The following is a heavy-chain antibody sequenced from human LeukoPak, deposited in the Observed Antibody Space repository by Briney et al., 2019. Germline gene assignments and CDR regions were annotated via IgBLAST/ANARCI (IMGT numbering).Heavy chain of an antibody. Sequence: GGSLRLSCAASGFTFSSYSMNWVRQAPGKGLEWVSSISSSSSYIYYADSVKGRFTISRDNAKNSLYLQMNSLRAEDTAVYHCARGSIVGATGWGLDFDYWGQGTLVTVSS. J-gene: IGHJ4*02. CDR3: ARGSIVGATGWGLDFDY. D-gene: IGHD1-26*01. V-gene: IGHV3-21*01. CDR1: GFTFSSYS. CDR2: ISSSSSYI.